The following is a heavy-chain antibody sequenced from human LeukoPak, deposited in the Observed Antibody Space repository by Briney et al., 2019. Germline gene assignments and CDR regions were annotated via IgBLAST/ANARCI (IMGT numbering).Heavy chain of an antibody. V-gene: IGHV3-33*01. Sequence: PVGSLRLSSAASQFTFINYVLDLVRQDPGEGLEGVVVIWSDGRSTNYEDSVKGRFTISRDNLKNSLYLQMNSLRGDDTAVYYCAREGVGEYAHDSWGQGTLVTVSS. CDR1: QFTFINYV. D-gene: IGHD3-3*01. CDR3: AREGVGEYAHDS. J-gene: IGHJ4*02. CDR2: IWSDGRST.